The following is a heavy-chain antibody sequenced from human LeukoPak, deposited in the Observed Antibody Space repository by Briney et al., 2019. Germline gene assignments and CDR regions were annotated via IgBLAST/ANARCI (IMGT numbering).Heavy chain of an antibody. CDR2: ISDSGGCT. Sequence: PGGSLRLSCVVSGFTLRNYGMSWVRQAPWKGLEWVAGISDSGGCTNYADSVKSRFTISCDNAKNTLYLQMNSLRPENTAVYFCEKRGDVIGVILGGFYKQAYYFDSWGQGALVTVSS. V-gene: IGHV3-23*01. CDR1: GFTLRNYG. D-gene: IGHD2-21*01. J-gene: IGHJ4*02. CDR3: EKRGDVIGVILGGFYKQAYYFDS.